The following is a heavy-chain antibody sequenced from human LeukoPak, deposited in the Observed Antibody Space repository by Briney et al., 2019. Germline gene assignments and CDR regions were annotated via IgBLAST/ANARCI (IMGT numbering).Heavy chain of an antibody. Sequence: PSETLSLTCTVSGGSINNYYWSWIRQPAGKGLEWIGRIYTRGSTNYNPSLKSRVTMSVDTSKNQFSLKLSSVTAADTAVYYCTRGRYCSADICSGGDAFDIWGQGTMVSVSS. CDR3: TRGRYCSADICSGGDAFDI. CDR1: GGSINNYY. V-gene: IGHV4-4*07. J-gene: IGHJ3*02. CDR2: IYTRGST. D-gene: IGHD2-15*01.